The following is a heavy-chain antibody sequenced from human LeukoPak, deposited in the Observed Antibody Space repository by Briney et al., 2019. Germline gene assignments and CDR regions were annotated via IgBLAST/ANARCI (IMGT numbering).Heavy chain of an antibody. Sequence: GASVKVSCKASGYTFTGHYMHWVRQAPGQGLEWMGWINPNSGGTNYAQKFQGRVTMTRDTSISTAYMELSRLRSDDTAVYYCASPLGYSGYDYDFDHWGQGTLVTVSS. J-gene: IGHJ4*02. CDR3: ASPLGYSGYDYDFDH. CDR1: GYTFTGHY. CDR2: INPNSGGT. V-gene: IGHV1-2*02. D-gene: IGHD5-12*01.